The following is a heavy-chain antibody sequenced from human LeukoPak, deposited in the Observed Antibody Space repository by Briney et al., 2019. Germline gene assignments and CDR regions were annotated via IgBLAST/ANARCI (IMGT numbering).Heavy chain of an antibody. D-gene: IGHD1-26*01. CDR3: ASGSMNHYHY. CDR1: GGTFSSYA. CDR2: IIPIFGTA. J-gene: IGHJ4*02. Sequence: SVKVSCKASGGTFSSYAISWVRQAPGQGLEWMGGIIPIFGTANYAQKFQGRVTMTTDTSTSTAYMELRSLRSDDTAVYYCASGSMNHYHYWGQGTLVTVSS. V-gene: IGHV1-69*05.